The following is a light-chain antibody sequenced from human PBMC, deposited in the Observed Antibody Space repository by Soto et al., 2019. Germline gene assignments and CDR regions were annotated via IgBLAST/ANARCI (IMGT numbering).Light chain of an antibody. CDR1: QSIDRW. Sequence: DIQMTQSPSTLPASVGDRVTITCRASQSIDRWLAWCQQKPGKAPKLLIYAASSLQSGVPSRFSGSGSGTDFTLTISSLQPEDFETYYCQQSYSTSWTFGQGTKVDIK. J-gene: IGKJ1*01. CDR3: QQSYSTSWT. CDR2: AAS. V-gene: IGKV1-39*01.